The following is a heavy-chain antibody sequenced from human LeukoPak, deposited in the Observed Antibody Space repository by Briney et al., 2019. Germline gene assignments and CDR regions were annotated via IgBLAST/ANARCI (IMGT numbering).Heavy chain of an antibody. CDR1: GYTFAGYY. J-gene: IGHJ4*02. V-gene: IGHV1-2*02. CDR3: ARGRGTTSSNFDY. Sequence: ASVKVSCKASGYTFAGYYMHWVRQAPGQGLEWMGWINPNNGGTNYAQKFRGRVTMTRDTSISTVYMELSRLTSDDTAVYYCARGRGTTSSNFDYWGQGNLVTVSS. D-gene: IGHD2-2*01. CDR2: INPNNGGT.